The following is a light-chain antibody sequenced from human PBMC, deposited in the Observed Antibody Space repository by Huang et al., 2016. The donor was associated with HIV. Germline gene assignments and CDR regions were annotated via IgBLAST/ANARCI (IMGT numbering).Light chain of an antibody. Sequence: DIVMTQSPDSLAVSLGERAAINCKSSQNVFCRSTNKNYLAWYQQKPVQPPKLLIYWASTRESGVPDRFSGSGSGTDFTLTIRSLQAEDVAVYYCQQYYSNPLTFGGGTRVEIK. CDR1: QNVFCRSTNKNY. V-gene: IGKV4-1*01. J-gene: IGKJ4*01. CDR3: QQYYSNPLT. CDR2: WAS.